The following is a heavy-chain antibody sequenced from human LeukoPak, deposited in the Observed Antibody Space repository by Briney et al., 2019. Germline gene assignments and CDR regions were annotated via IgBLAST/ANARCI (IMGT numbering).Heavy chain of an antibody. V-gene: IGHV5-51*01. J-gene: IGHJ4*02. CDR3: ARHPITRYYDSSGYSAAGPDY. Sequence: GESLKISCKGSGYRFTAYWIGWVRQMPGKGLEWMGIINPGDSDTRYSPSFQGQVTISADKSISTAYLLWSSLKASDTAMYYCARHPITRYYDSSGYSAAGPDYWGQGTLVTVSS. D-gene: IGHD3-22*01. CDR2: INPGDSDT. CDR1: GYRFTAYW.